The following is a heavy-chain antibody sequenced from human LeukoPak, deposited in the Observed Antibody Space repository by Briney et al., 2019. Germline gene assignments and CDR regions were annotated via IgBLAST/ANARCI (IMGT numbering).Heavy chain of an antibody. CDR3: AGDLTLSEKFFDY. J-gene: IGHJ4*02. CDR1: GFTFSSYG. D-gene: IGHD1-14*01. CDR2: ITSSGGGT. Sequence: GGSLRLSCAASGFTFSSYGMSWVRQAPGKGLEWVSSITSSGGGTYYADSVKGRFTVSRDNSKNTLYLQMNSLSAEDTAIYYCAGDLTLSEKFFDYWGQGTLVTVSS. V-gene: IGHV3-23*01.